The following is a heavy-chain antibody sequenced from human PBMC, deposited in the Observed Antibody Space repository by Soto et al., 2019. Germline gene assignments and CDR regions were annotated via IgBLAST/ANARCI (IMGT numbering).Heavy chain of an antibody. CDR3: ARDRRRIKILPVVAVYYYYGMDV. Sequence: ASVKVSCKASGYTFTSYYMHWVRQAPGQGLEWMGIINPSGGSTSYAQKFQGRVTMTRDTSTSTVYMELSSLRSEDTAVYYCARDRRRIKILPVVAVYYYYGMDVWGQGTTVTVSS. J-gene: IGHJ6*02. D-gene: IGHD3-3*01. CDR2: INPSGGST. V-gene: IGHV1-46*01. CDR1: GYTFTSYY.